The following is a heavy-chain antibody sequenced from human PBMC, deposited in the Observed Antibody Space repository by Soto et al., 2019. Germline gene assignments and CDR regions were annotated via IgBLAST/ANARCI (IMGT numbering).Heavy chain of an antibody. CDR3: ARHLLPCTSSTCHGIDV. J-gene: IGHJ6*02. CDR2: IYPGDSNT. Sequence: GESLKISCEGFGYSFANYWIGWVRQMPGKGLEWMGIIYPGDSNTKFSPSFQGQVTISADKSISTAYLQWSSLQASDTAVYFCARHLLPCTSSTCHGIDVWGQGTTVTVSS. CDR1: GYSFANYW. V-gene: IGHV5-51*01.